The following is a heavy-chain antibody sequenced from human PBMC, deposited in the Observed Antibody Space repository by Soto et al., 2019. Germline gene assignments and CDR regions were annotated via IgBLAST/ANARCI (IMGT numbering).Heavy chain of an antibody. CDR2: IYHSGST. V-gene: IGHV4-59*11. J-gene: IGHJ3*02. CDR1: GGSINSHS. Sequence: QVQLQESGPGLVKPSETLSLTCTVSGGSINSHSWSWIRQPPGKGLEWIGDIYHSGSTNNNPFLKSPITIYMDRSKNQFSLKLTSLTAADTAVYYCARVGNSGYDFRAYDIWGQGTMLSVSS. D-gene: IGHD5-12*01. CDR3: ARVGNSGYDFRAYDI.